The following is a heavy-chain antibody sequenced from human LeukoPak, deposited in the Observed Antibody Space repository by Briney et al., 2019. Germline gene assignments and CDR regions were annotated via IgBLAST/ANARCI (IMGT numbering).Heavy chain of an antibody. CDR2: IIPILGIA. CDR3: ASGGGATIGYFDY. V-gene: IGHV1-69*04. D-gene: IGHD1-26*01. Sequence: SVKVSCKASGGTFSSYAISWVRQAPGQGLEWMGRIIPILGIANYAQKFQGRVTITADKSTSTAYMELSSLRSEDTAVYYCASGGGATIGYFDYWGQGTLVTVSS. CDR1: GGTFSSYA. J-gene: IGHJ4*02.